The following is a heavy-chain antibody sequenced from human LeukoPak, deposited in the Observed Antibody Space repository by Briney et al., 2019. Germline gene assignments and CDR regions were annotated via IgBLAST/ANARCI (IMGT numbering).Heavy chain of an antibody. CDR2: ISGSGGRT. CDR3: AKDAGSSWQIFDY. Sequence: PGGSLRLSCAASGFTFSSYVMSWVRQAPGKGQEWVSAISGSGGRTYYADSVKGRFTISRDNSKNTLYLQMNSLRAEDTAVYYCAKDAGSSWQIFDYWGQGTLVTVSS. V-gene: IGHV3-23*01. J-gene: IGHJ4*02. D-gene: IGHD6-13*01. CDR1: GFTFSSYV.